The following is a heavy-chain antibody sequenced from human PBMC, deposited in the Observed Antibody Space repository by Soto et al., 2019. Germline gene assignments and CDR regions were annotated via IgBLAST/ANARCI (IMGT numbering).Heavy chain of an antibody. CDR3: ARRSHTSHFIDY. Sequence: EVQLVQSGTEVKKPGESLKISCKGSGYTFISYWIGWLRQTPGKGLEWMGIIYPGDSDTRYSPSFQGQVTISADKSITTAYLQWSSLEASDTAMYYCARRSHTSHFIDYWGQGTLVTVSS. CDR2: IYPGDSDT. V-gene: IGHV5-51*01. CDR1: GYTFISYW. J-gene: IGHJ4*02. D-gene: IGHD1-26*01.